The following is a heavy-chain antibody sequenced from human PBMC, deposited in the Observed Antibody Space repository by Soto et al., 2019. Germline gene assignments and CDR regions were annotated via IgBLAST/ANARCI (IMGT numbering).Heavy chain of an antibody. CDR3: ATIVGANDY. CDR1: RASIYTYS. V-gene: IGHV4-4*07. J-gene: IGHJ4*02. CDR2: IYSSGSA. Sequence: PSETLSLTCTVSRASIYTYSWTWIRQPAGKGLQWIGHIYSSGSANYSPSLKSRVSMSVDSSKNQISLKLSSVTAADTAVYYGATIVGANDYWGQGALVTVSS. D-gene: IGHD1-26*01.